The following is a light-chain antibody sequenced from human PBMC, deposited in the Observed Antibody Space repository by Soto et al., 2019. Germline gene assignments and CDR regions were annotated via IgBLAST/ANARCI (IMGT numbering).Light chain of an antibody. CDR2: DNN. V-gene: IGLV1-51*01. CDR3: GTCDSSLSAVV. J-gene: IGLJ2*01. CDR1: SFNIGNNY. Sequence: QSVLTQPPSVSAAPGQKVTISCSGSSFNIGNNYVSWYQQLPGTAPKLLIYDNNKRPSGITDRFSGSKSGTSATLGITGLQTGDEADYYCGTCDSSLSAVVFGGGTKLTVL.